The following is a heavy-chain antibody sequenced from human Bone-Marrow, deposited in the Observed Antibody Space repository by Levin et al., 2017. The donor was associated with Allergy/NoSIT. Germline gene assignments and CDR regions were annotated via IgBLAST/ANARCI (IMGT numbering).Heavy chain of an antibody. CDR3: ASDYDSSGYPIDY. CDR1: GFTFSNYN. J-gene: IGHJ4*02. CDR2: ISSSSSFI. Sequence: GGSLRLSCAASGFTFSNYNMNWVRQAPGKGLEWVSSISSSSSFIYYADSVKGRFTISRDNAKNSLYLQMNSLRAEDTAVYYCASDYDSSGYPIDYWGQGTLVTVSS. V-gene: IGHV3-21*01. D-gene: IGHD3-22*01.